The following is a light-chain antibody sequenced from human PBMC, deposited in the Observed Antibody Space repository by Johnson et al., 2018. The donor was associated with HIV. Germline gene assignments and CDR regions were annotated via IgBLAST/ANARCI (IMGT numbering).Light chain of an antibody. CDR2: AND. V-gene: IGLV1-51*02. Sequence: QPVLTQPPSVSAAPGQKVTISCSGSSSNIGNNYVSWYQQFPGTAPKLLIYANDKRPSGIPDRFSGSKSGTSATLDITGLQTGDDADYYCGTWDSSLRVGFFGTGTKVTVL. CDR1: SSNIGNNY. J-gene: IGLJ1*01. CDR3: GTWDSSLRVGF.